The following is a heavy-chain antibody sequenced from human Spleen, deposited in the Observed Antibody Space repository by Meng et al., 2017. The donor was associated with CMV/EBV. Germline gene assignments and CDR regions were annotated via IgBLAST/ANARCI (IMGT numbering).Heavy chain of an antibody. Sequence: GESMKIYCVAPGFTFSSYAMSWVRQAPGKGLEWDATISGSGGSTYYADSVKGRITISRDNSKKTLSRQMISLRVEDTAVYYCAKDRVGVAGNYFAMDVWGQRTTVTVSS. CDR3: AKDRVGVAGNYFAMDV. J-gene: IGHJ6*02. CDR1: GFTFSSYA. V-gene: IGHV3-23*01. D-gene: IGHD2-15*01. CDR2: ISGSGGST.